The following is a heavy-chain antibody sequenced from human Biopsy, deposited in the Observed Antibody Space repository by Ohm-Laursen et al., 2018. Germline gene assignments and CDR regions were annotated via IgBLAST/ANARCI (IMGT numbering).Heavy chain of an antibody. CDR3: ARDFFDSSGYFYYYNGVDL. Sequence: SVKVSCKTSGFIFTSYGLSWVRQAPGQGLEWMGWISSSNDNTNYAQKFQGRVTMTADTSTSTAYMELRSLRSDDTAVYYCARDFFDSSGYFYYYNGVDLWGQGTTVTVSS. CDR1: GFIFTSYG. D-gene: IGHD3-22*01. J-gene: IGHJ6*02. V-gene: IGHV1-18*01. CDR2: ISSSNDNT.